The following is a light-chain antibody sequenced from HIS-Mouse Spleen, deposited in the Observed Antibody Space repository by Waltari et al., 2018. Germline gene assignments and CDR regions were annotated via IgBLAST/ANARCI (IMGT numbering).Light chain of an antibody. Sequence: SYELTQPPSVSVSPGQTARITCAGDALPKQYAHWYQQKTGQAPVLVIYKDSERPSGIPERFSGSSSGTTVTLTISGVQAEDEADYYCQSADSSGTYHVVFGGGTKLTVL. V-gene: IGLV3-25*03. CDR1: ALPKQY. J-gene: IGLJ2*01. CDR2: KDS. CDR3: QSADSSGTYHVV.